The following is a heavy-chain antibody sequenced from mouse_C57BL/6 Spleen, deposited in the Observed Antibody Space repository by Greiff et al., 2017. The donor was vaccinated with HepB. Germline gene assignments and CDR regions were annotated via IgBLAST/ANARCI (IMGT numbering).Heavy chain of an antibody. Sequence: EVKLQESGGGLVKPGGSLKLSCAASGFTFSSYAMSWVRQTPEKRLEWVATISDGGSYTYYPDNVKGRFTISRDNAKNNLYLQMSHLKSEDTAMYYCAREWYYYGRDYYFDYWGQGTTLTVSS. CDR2: ISDGGSYT. V-gene: IGHV5-4*01. D-gene: IGHD1-1*01. CDR3: AREWYYYGRDYYFDY. CDR1: GFTFSSYA. J-gene: IGHJ2*01.